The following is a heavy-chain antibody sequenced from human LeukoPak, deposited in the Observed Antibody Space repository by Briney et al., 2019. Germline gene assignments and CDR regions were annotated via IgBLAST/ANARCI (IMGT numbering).Heavy chain of an antibody. D-gene: IGHD3-22*01. J-gene: IGHJ4*02. V-gene: IGHV4-39*01. CDR3: ASGRGDYYDSSGYYADY. Sequence: SETLSLTCTVSGGSISSSSYYWGWIRQPPGKGLEWIGSIYYSGSTYYNPSLKSRVTISVDTSKNQFSLKLSSVTAADTAVYYCASGRGDYYDSSGYYADYWGQGTLVTVSS. CDR2: IYYSGST. CDR1: GGSISSSSYY.